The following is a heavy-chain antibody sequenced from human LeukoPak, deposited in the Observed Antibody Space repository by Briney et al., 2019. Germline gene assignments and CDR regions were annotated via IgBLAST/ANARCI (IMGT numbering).Heavy chain of an antibody. CDR1: GGSISSGSHH. J-gene: IGHJ6*02. D-gene: IGHD1-26*01. CDR2: IYYSRTT. V-gene: IGHV4-39*07. CDR3: ARDSGSYSPTYYYYYGMDV. Sequence: SETLSLTCTVSGGSISSGSHHWGWFRQSPGKGLEWIGGIYYSRTTYYNPSLKSRVTISVDTSKNQFSLKLSSVTAADTAVYYCARDSGSYSPTYYYYYGMDVWGQGTTVTVSS.